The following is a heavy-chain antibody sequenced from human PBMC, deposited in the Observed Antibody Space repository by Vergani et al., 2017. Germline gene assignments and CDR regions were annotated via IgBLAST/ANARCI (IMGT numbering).Heavy chain of an antibody. D-gene: IGHD6-13*01. V-gene: IGHV1-2*02. CDR2: INPNSGGT. CDR1: GYTFTGYY. Sequence: QVQLVQSGAEVKKPGASVKVSCKASGYTFTGYYMHWVRQAPGQGLERMGWINPNSGGTNYAQKFQGKFTMTRDTFISTAYMELSSLRSDDTAVYYCASSYDLSSSWHLSAFDIWGQGTMVTVSS. CDR3: ASSYDLSSSWHLSAFDI. J-gene: IGHJ3*02.